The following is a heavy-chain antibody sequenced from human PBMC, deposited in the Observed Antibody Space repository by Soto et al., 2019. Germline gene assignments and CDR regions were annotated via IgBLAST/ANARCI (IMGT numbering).Heavy chain of an antibody. CDR1: GFTFSSYG. CDR3: AKARTGTTRAYYYYYGMDV. J-gene: IGHJ6*02. CDR2: ISYDGSNK. V-gene: IGHV3-30*18. D-gene: IGHD1-7*01. Sequence: PGGSLRLSCAASGFTFSSYGMHWVRQAPGKGLEWVAVISYDGSNKYYADSVKGRFTISRDNSKNTLYLQMNSLRAEDAAVYYCAKARTGTTRAYYYYYGMDVWGQGTTVTSP.